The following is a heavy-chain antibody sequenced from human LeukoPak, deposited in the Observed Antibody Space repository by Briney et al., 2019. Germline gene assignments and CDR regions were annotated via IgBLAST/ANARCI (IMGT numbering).Heavy chain of an antibody. CDR2: ISGSGGST. D-gene: IGHD6-6*01. CDR1: GFTFSSYA. J-gene: IGHJ6*03. V-gene: IGHV3-23*01. Sequence: PGGSLRLSCTASGFTFSSYAMSWVRQAPGKGLEWVSAISGSGGSTYYADSVKGRFTISRDNSKNTLYLQMNSLRAEDTAVYYCAKDQQQLVYYYMDVWGKGTTVTVSS. CDR3: AKDQQQLVYYYMDV.